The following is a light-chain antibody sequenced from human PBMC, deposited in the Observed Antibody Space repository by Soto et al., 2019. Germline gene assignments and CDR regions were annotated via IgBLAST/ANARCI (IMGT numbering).Light chain of an antibody. CDR2: STN. J-gene: IGLJ2*01. CDR1: SSNIGSNS. Sequence: QSVLTQPPSASGTPGQRVTISCSRSSSNIGSNSANWYQQLPGTAPKLVMYSTNQRPSGVPDRFSGSKSGTSASLAISDLQSEDEADYYCAAWDDTLNGHVVFGGGTKLTVL. CDR3: AAWDDTLNGHVV. V-gene: IGLV1-44*01.